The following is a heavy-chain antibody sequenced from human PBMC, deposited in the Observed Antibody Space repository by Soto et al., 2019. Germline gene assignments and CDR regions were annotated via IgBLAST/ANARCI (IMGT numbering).Heavy chain of an antibody. Sequence: GGSLRLSCAASGFTFSTYNMNWARQAPGKGLEWVSYISSSSSTIYYADSVKGRFTISRDNAQNSLYLQMNSLRDEDTAVYYCARDVRDYYGSGSYYYYYGMDVWGQGTTVTVSS. CDR1: GFTFSTYN. CDR3: ARDVRDYYGSGSYYYYYGMDV. D-gene: IGHD3-10*01. J-gene: IGHJ6*02. CDR2: ISSSSSTI. V-gene: IGHV3-48*02.